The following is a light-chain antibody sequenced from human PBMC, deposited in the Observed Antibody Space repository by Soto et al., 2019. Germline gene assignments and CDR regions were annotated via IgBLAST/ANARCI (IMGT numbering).Light chain of an antibody. V-gene: IGKV3-20*01. CDR3: QQYIASALT. CDR1: QTISSSY. CDR2: GAS. J-gene: IGKJ4*01. Sequence: EIVLTQSPGTLSLSPGERATLSCRASQTISSSYLAWYQQKPGQAPRLLIYGASTRATGIPDRFSGSGSGTDFTLTISRLEPEDFAVYYCQQYIASALTFRGGTRVEIK.